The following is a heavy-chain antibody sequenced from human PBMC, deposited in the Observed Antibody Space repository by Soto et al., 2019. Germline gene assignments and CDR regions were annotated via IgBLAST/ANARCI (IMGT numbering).Heavy chain of an antibody. CDR1: GFTFSNYW. J-gene: IGHJ6*02. CDR2: VNNDGTAT. D-gene: IGHD6-13*01. CDR3: ARGGLQHALDV. V-gene: IGHV3-74*03. Sequence: EVQLVESGGGLVQPGGSLRLSCAASGFTFSNYWMYWVRQAPGKGLVWVSRVNNDGTATTHADSVKGRFTISRDNAENTLYLQMNSLRAEDTAVYYCARGGLQHALDVWGQGSTVTVSS.